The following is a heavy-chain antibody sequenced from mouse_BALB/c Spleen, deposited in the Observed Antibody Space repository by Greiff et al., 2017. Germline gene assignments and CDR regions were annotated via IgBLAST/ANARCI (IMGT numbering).Heavy chain of an antibody. Sequence: DVKLQESGPGLVKPSQSLSLTCTVTGYSITSDYAWNWIRQFPGNKLEWMGYISYSGSTRYNPSLKSRISITRDTSKNQFFLQLNSVTTEDTATYYCARWGYEAMDYWGQGTSVTVSS. V-gene: IGHV3-2*02. CDR3: ARWGYEAMDY. J-gene: IGHJ4*01. CDR2: ISYSGST. D-gene: IGHD2-14*01. CDR1: GYSITSDYA.